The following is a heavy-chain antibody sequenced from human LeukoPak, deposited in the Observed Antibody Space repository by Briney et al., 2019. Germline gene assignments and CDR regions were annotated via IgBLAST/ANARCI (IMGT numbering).Heavy chain of an antibody. CDR3: ARHMKMVVIAIHYYYYMDV. V-gene: IGHV1-18*01. CDR2: ISAYNGNT. CDR1: GYTFTSYG. J-gene: IGHJ6*03. Sequence: ASVKVSCKASGYTFTSYGISWVRQAPGQGLEWMGWISAYNGNTNYAQKLQGRVTMTTDTSTSTAYMELRSLRSDDTAVYYCARHMKMVVIAIHYYYYMDVWGKGTTVTVSS. D-gene: IGHD2-21*01.